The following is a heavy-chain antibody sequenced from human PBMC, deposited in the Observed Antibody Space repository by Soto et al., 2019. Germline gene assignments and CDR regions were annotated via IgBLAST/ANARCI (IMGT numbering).Heavy chain of an antibody. D-gene: IGHD6-13*01. J-gene: IGHJ5*02. Sequence: GGSLRLSCAASGFTFSSYGMHWVRQAPGKGLEWVAVISYDGSNKYYADSVKGRFTISRDNSKNTLYLQMNSLRAEDTAVYYCAKALAAAGTNLFAPWGQGTLDTGSS. CDR2: ISYDGSNK. V-gene: IGHV3-30*18. CDR1: GFTFSSYG. CDR3: AKALAAAGTNLFAP.